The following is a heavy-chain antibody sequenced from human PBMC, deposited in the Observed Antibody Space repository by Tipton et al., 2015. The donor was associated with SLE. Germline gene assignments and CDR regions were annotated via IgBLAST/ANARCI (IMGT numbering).Heavy chain of an antibody. CDR1: GGSISSYY. D-gene: IGHD3-22*01. Sequence: LSLTCTVSGGSISSYYWSWVRQAPGKGLEWVGRTRNKANSYTTEYAASVKGRFTISRDDSKNSLYLQMNSLKTEDTAVYYCATRTLSGYYYDYWGQGTLVTVSS. V-gene: IGHV3-72*01. CDR2: TRNKANSYTT. J-gene: IGHJ4*02. CDR3: ATRTLSGYYYDY.